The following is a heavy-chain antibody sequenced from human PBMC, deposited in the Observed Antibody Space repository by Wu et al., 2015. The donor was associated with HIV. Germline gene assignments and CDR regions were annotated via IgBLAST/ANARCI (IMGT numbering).Heavy chain of an antibody. CDR1: GYTFISYG. D-gene: IGHD3-9*01. CDR3: ARDRHYDILTGYVRGGFDI. J-gene: IGHJ3*02. V-gene: IGHV1-18*01. CDR2: ISAYNGNT. Sequence: QVQLVQSGAEVKRPGASVKVSCKASGYTFISYGINWVRQAPGQGLEWMGWISAYNGNTNHAQKLQGRVTMTTDTSTSTAYMDLRSLRSDDTAVYYCARDRHYDILTGYVRGGFDIWGQGTTVTVSS.